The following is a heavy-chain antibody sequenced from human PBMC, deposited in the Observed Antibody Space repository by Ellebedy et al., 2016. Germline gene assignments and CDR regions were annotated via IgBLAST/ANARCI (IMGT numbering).Heavy chain of an antibody. V-gene: IGHV1-69*13. CDR1: GGTFSSSA. D-gene: IGHD6-13*01. Sequence: ASVKVSCKASGGTFSSSAISWVRQDPGQGLEWMGVIIPIFGTANYGQKFQGRVTITADESTSTAYMELSSLRSEDTAVYYCARTISSSWYEYFDFWGQGTLVTVSS. CDR3: ARTISSSWYEYFDF. CDR2: IIPIFGTA. J-gene: IGHJ4*02.